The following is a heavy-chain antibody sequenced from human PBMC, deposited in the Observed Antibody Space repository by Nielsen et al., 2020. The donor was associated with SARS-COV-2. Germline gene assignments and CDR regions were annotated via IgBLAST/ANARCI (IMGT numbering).Heavy chain of an antibody. D-gene: IGHD4-17*01. CDR1: GGSLTEHD. CDR3: ARGRDTTTNSYLDV. V-gene: IGHV4-34*01. J-gene: IGHJ6*02. CDR2: ILHSGFT. Sequence: LRLSCAISGGSLTEHDWNWIRQPPGRGLEWLGEILHSGFTNNNPSLTTRLIISSDKSKNQFSLRLRSVTAADTAIYYCARGRDTTTNSYLDVWGQGTTVTVSS.